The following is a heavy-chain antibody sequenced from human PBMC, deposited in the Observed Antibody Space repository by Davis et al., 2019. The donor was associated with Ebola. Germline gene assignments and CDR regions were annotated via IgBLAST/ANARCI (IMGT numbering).Heavy chain of an antibody. Sequence: GESLKISCAASGFTFSHYGMHWVRQAPGKGLEWVSVISYDGSDKYYADSVKGRFTLYRDNAKNSLYLQMNSLRAEDTAVYYCARDPEIQLWLFDYWGQGTLVTVSS. D-gene: IGHD5-18*01. CDR2: ISYDGSDK. CDR3: ARDPEIQLWLFDY. CDR1: GFTFSHYG. J-gene: IGHJ4*02. V-gene: IGHV3-30*03.